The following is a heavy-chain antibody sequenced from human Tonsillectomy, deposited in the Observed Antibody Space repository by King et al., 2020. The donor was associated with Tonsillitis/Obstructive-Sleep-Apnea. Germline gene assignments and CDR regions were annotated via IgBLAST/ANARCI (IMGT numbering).Heavy chain of an antibody. J-gene: IGHJ4*02. CDR2: INYIGST. V-gene: IGHV4-34*01. Sequence: VQLQQWGAGLLKPSETLSLTCAVYGGSFSGYYWNWIRQPPGKGLEWIGEINYIGSTNYNPSLESRVTISVDPSKNQFSLKLSSVTAADTAVYYCARGHRGRIGYWGQGTLVTVSS. CDR3: ARGHRGRIGY. CDR1: GGSFSGYY.